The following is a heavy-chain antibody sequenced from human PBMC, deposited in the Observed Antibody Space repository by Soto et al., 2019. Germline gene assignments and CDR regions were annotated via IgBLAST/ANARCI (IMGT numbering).Heavy chain of an antibody. CDR1: GYTFTSYG. J-gene: IGHJ6*02. CDR3: ARTEWSIVLYGMDV. D-gene: IGHD3-3*01. V-gene: IGHV1-18*04. Sequence: ASVKVSCKASGYTFTSYGISWVRQAPGQGLEWMGWISAYDGNTNYAQKLQGRVTMTTDTSTSTAYMELRSLRSDDTAVYYCARTEWSIVLYGMDVWGQGTTVTVSS. CDR2: ISAYDGNT.